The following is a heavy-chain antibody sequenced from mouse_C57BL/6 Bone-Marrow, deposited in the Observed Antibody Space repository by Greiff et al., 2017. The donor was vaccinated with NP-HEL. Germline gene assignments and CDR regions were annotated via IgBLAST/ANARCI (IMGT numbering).Heavy chain of an antibody. V-gene: IGHV1-47*01. CDR3: ASGRGNSSGYDWYFDV. J-gene: IGHJ1*03. CDR2: FHPYNDDT. D-gene: IGHD3-2*02. CDR1: GYTFTTYP. Sequence: QVHVKQSGAELVKPGASVKMSCKASGYTFTTYPIEWMKQNHGKSLEWIGNFHPYNDDTKYNEKFKGKATLTVEKASSTVYLELSRLTSDDSAVYYCASGRGNSSGYDWYFDVWGTGTTVTVSS.